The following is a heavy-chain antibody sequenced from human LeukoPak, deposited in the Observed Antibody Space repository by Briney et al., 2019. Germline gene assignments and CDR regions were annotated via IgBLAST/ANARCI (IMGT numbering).Heavy chain of an antibody. D-gene: IGHD2-2*01. CDR2: ISSSGSTI. J-gene: IGHJ4*02. V-gene: IGHV3-48*04. CDR3: VKGLSCSSTSCYVYFDY. Sequence: GGSLRLSCAASGFTFSSYSMNWVRQAPGKGLEWVSYISSSGSTIYYADSVKGRFTISRDNAKNSLYLQMNSLRAEDTAVYYCVKGLSCSSTSCYVYFDYWGQGTLVTVSS. CDR1: GFTFSSYS.